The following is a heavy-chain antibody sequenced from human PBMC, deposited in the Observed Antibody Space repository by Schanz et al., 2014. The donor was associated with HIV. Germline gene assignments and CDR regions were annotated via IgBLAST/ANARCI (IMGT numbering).Heavy chain of an antibody. CDR1: GFSFRTFG. V-gene: IGHV3-33*01. Sequence: QVHLVESGGGVVQPGRSLRLSCVASGFSFRTFGMHWVRQAPGKGLEWVALIYYDGTNKYYTDSVKDRFTISRDNSKNTLYLQMNSLRAEDTSVYYCARGFQGFDYWGQGTLVTVSS. CDR3: ARGFQGFDY. J-gene: IGHJ4*02. D-gene: IGHD3-10*01. CDR2: IYYDGTNK.